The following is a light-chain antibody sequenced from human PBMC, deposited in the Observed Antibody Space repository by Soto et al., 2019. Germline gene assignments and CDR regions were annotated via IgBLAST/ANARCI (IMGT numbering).Light chain of an antibody. J-gene: IGLJ1*01. Sequence: QSVLTQPPSASGTPGQRVTISCSESSSNIGSNTVNWYQQLPGTAPKLLIYSNNQRPSGVPDRFSGSKSGTSASLAISGLQSEDAADYYCAAWDDSLNGYVFGTGTKLTVL. CDR1: SSNIGSNT. V-gene: IGLV1-44*01. CDR3: AAWDDSLNGYV. CDR2: SNN.